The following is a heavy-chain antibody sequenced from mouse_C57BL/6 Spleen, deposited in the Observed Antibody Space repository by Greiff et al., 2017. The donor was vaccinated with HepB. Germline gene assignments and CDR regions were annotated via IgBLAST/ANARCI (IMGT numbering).Heavy chain of an antibody. J-gene: IGHJ4*01. CDR3: TGTTVYYAMDY. V-gene: IGHV6-3*01. D-gene: IGHD1-1*01. CDR2: IRLKSDNYAT. Sequence: EVKLQESGGGLVQPGGSMKLSCVASGFTFSNYWMNWVRQSPEKGLEWVAQIRLKSDNYATNYAESVKGRFTISRDDSKSSVYLQMNNLRAEDTGIYYCTGTTVYYAMDYWGQGTSVTVSS. CDR1: GFTFSNYW.